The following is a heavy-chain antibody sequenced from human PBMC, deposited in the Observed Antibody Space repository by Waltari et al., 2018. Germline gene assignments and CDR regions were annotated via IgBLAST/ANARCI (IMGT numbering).Heavy chain of an antibody. CDR1: GFTFSSYS. D-gene: IGHD2-2*01. V-gene: IGHV3-21*01. CDR3: ARDFTSWGFDY. J-gene: IGHJ4*02. CDR2: ISSSSNYI. Sequence: EVQLVESGGGLVKPGGSLRLSCAASGFTFSSYSMNWVRQAPGKGLGWGSAISSSSNYIYYADAGKGRFTIFRDNAKHSLFLQMNSLRAEDTAVYYCARDFTSWGFDYWGQGTLVTVSS.